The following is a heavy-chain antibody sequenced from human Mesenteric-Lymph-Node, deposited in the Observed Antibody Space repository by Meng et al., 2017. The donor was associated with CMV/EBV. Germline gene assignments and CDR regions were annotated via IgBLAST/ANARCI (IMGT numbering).Heavy chain of an antibody. CDR1: GGTFSTST. CDR3: SRPNARQLSIWLDP. V-gene: IGHV1-69*06. J-gene: IGHJ5*02. D-gene: IGHD2-8*01. CDR2: IIPIVGTT. Sequence: SVKVSCKASGGTFSTSTINWVRQAPGQGLEWMGGIIPIVGTTNYAQKFQGRVTITADKSTSTAYMELSSLRSEDTAVYYCSRPNARQLSIWLDPWGQGTLVTVSS.